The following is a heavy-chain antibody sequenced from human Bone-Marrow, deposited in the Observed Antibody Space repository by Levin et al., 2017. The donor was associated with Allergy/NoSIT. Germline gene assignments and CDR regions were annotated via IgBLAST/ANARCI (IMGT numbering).Heavy chain of an antibody. J-gene: IGHJ4*02. D-gene: IGHD2-15*01. V-gene: IGHV3-15*01. CDR2: IKSRADGGTT. CDR1: GLPFGNAW. CDR3: TTDSLVVAGEGWADGSFDY. Sequence: GGSLRLSCAGSGLPFGNAWMTWVRQAPGKGLEWVGRIKSRADGGTTDYAAPVKGRFTISRDDSNNTLYLQMDSLKTGDTAVYYCTTDSLVVAGEGWADGSFDYWGQGTQVTVSS.